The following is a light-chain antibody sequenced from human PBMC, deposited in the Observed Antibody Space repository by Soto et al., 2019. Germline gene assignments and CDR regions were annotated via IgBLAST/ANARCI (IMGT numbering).Light chain of an antibody. CDR3: QQYGSSPTWT. V-gene: IGKV3-20*01. CDR2: GAY. CDR1: QSVSSSD. Sequence: EIVLTQSPGTLSLSPGERATLSCRASQSVSSSDLAWYQQKPGQSPRLLIYGAYSRATGIPDRFSGSGSGTDFTLTISRLETEDFAVYYCQQYGSSPTWTFGQGTKVEIK. J-gene: IGKJ1*01.